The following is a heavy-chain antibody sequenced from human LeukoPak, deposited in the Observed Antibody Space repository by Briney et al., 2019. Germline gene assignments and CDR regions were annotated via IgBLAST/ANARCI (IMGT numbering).Heavy chain of an antibody. Sequence: PGGSLRLSSAASGFTFSSYAMNWVRQAPGNGREWFSTISGDGGDTHYADSVRGRFTISRANSKNTLFMQMNRLRAEDTAVYYCGKSGSRDWDYFEYWGQGTLVTASS. D-gene: IGHD6-19*01. J-gene: IGHJ4*02. CDR1: GFTFSSYA. CDR3: GKSGSRDWDYFEY. V-gene: IGHV3-23*01. CDR2: ISGDGGDT.